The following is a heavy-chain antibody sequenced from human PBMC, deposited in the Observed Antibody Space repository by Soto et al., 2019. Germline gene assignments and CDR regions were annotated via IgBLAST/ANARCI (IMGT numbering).Heavy chain of an antibody. V-gene: IGHV1-46*01. CDR1: QYNFTNYC. D-gene: IGHD3-16*01. Sequence: QVQLVQSGAESKTPGASVKVSCKASQYNFTNYCVHWVRQAPGQGLEWMGVINPSGGSTKYAQRFRGRVTMSRDTSTNTVYMDLRSLRPEDTAVYFCARALYDTDRVPVGAESRYYVMDVWGRGTTVTVSS. CDR3: ARALYDTDRVPVGAESRYYVMDV. CDR2: INPSGGST. J-gene: IGHJ6*02.